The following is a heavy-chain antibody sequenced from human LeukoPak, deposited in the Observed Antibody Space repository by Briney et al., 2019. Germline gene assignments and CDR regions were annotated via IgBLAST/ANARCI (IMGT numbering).Heavy chain of an antibody. Sequence: GGSLRLSCAASGFTFSSYTMNWVRQAPGKGLEWVSSISGSSSYISYADSVKGRFTISRDNAKNSLYLQMNILRAEDTAVYYCARNRFYDSSGYYFHWGQGTLVTVSS. CDR2: ISGSSSYI. D-gene: IGHD3-22*01. CDR3: ARNRFYDSSGYYFH. CDR1: GFTFSSYT. J-gene: IGHJ4*02. V-gene: IGHV3-21*01.